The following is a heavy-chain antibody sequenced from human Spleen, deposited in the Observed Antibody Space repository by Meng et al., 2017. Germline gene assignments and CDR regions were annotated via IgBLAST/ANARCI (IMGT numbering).Heavy chain of an antibody. CDR3: ATGAAAADH. CDR2: IKSKVDGGTT. Sequence: ELARVGSGGGLIQSGGSLRLTCAPSGFTVSGNYMRWVHQAPGKGLEWVGRIKSKVDGGTTDFAAPVKGWFTISRDDSKNTLYLQMDSLITEDTAVYFCATGAAAADHWGQGTLVTVSS. V-gene: IGHV3-15*01. J-gene: IGHJ4*02. CDR1: GFTVSGNY. D-gene: IGHD6-25*01.